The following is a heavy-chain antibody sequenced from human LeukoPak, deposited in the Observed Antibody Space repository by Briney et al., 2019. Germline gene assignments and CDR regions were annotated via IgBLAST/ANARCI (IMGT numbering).Heavy chain of an antibody. CDR1: GGSISSSNW. Sequence: SGTLSLTCAVSGGSISSSNWWSWVRQPPGKGLEWIGEIYHSGSTNYNPSLKSRVTISVDKSKNQFSLKLSSVTAADTAVYYCARTPKGLWFGRKRCYYGMDVWGQGTTVTVSS. V-gene: IGHV4-4*02. J-gene: IGHJ6*02. CDR3: ARTPKGLWFGRKRCYYGMDV. CDR2: IYHSGST. D-gene: IGHD3-10*01.